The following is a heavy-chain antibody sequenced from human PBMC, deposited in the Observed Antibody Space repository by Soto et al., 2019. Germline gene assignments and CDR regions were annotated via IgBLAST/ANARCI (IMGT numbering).Heavy chain of an antibody. CDR1: GYTLTELS. D-gene: IGHD3-10*01. CDR2: FDPEDGET. V-gene: IGHV1-24*01. CDR3: AAERRFGSHPNWFYP. J-gene: IGHJ5*01. Sequence: ASVKVSCKVSGYTLTELSLHWVRQAPGKGLEWMGGFDPEDGETIYAQKFQGRVTMTEDTSTDTAYMELSSLRSEDTAVYYCAAERRFGSHPNWFYPWSQRTLDTVSS.